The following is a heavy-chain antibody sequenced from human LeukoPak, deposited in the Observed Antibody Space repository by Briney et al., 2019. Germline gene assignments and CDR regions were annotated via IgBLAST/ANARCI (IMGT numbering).Heavy chain of an antibody. CDR1: GGSISSYY. CDR3: ARAAPNSGSYHSDY. D-gene: IGHD1-26*01. V-gene: IGHV4-4*07. Sequence: SETLSLTCTVSGGSISSYYWSWIRQPAGKGLEWIGRIYTSGSTNYNPSLKSRVTMSVDTSKNQFSLKLSSVTAADTAVYYCARAAPNSGSYHSDYWGQGTLVTVSS. CDR2: IYTSGST. J-gene: IGHJ4*02.